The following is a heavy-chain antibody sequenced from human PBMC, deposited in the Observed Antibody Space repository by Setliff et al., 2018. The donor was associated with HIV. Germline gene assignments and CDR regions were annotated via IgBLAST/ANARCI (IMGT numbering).Heavy chain of an antibody. Sequence: LRLSCAASGFRFSLHSMNWVRQAPGKGLEWVSYISGGSRTIYYPDSVKGRFTVSRDNAKNSLYLHMNSLRAEDTAVYYCARDGRRGYDMDVWGQGTTVTVSS. D-gene: IGHD1-26*01. CDR2: ISGGSRTI. J-gene: IGHJ6*02. CDR1: GFRFSLHS. CDR3: ARDGRRGYDMDV. V-gene: IGHV3-48*01.